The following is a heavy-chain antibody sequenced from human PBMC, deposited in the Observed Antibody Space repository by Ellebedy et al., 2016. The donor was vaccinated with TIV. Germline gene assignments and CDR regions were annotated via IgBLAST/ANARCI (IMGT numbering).Heavy chain of an antibody. CDR3: AKGSRPYDYYYYGMDV. D-gene: IGHD4-17*01. CDR2: ISWNSGRK. V-gene: IGHV3-9*01. J-gene: IGHJ6*02. Sequence: PGGSLRLSCAASGFTFDDYAMHWVRQAPGKGLEWVSGISWNSGRKDYADSVKGRFTISRDNAKNSLYLQMNSLRAEDTALYNCAKGSRPYDYYYYGMDVWGQGTTVTVSS. CDR1: GFTFDDYA.